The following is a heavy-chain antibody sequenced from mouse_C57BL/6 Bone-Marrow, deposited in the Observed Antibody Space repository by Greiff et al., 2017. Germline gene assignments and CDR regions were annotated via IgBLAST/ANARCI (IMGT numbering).Heavy chain of an antibody. CDR1: GYTFTSYW. V-gene: IGHV1-64*01. CDR2: IHPNSGST. CDR3: ARSGFYYDGSSQAWFAY. D-gene: IGHD1-1*01. J-gene: IGHJ3*01. Sequence: QVQLQQSGAELVKPGASVKLSCKASGYTFTSYWMHWVKQRPGQGLEWIGMIHPNSGSTNYNEKFKSKATLTVDKSSSTAYMQLSSLTSEDSAVYYCARSGFYYDGSSQAWFAYWGQGTLVTVSA.